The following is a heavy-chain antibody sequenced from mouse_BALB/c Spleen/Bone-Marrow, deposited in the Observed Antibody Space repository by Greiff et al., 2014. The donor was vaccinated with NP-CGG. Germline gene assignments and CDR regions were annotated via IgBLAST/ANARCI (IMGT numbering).Heavy chain of an antibody. J-gene: IGHJ4*01. V-gene: IGHV2-6-7*01. D-gene: IGHD2-4*01. CDR3: ARDSFLITRALDY. Sequence: VQLQQSGPGLVAPSQSLSITCTVSGFSLTGYGVSWVRQPPGKGLEWLGMIWGDGSTDYNSALKSRLSINKDNSKSQVFLKMNRLQTDDTARYYCARDSFLITRALDYWGQGTSVTVSS. CDR2: IWGDGST. CDR1: GFSLTGYG.